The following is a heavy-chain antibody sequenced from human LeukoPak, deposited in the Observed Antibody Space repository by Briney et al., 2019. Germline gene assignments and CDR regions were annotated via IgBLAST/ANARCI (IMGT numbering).Heavy chain of an antibody. Sequence: GGSLRLSCAASGFTVSSNYMSWVRQAPGKGLEWVSVIYSGGSTYYADSVKGRFTISRDNSKNTLYLQMNSLRAEDTAVYYCARTRYYYGSGKGGWFDPWGQGTLVTVSS. D-gene: IGHD3-10*01. CDR1: GFTVSSNY. J-gene: IGHJ5*02. CDR3: ARTRYYYGSGKGGWFDP. V-gene: IGHV3-66*01. CDR2: IYSGGST.